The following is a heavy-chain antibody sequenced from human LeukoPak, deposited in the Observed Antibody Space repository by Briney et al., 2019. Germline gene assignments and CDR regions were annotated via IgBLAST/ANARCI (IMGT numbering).Heavy chain of an antibody. Sequence: PGGSLRLSCAASGFTFSSYWMTWVRQAQGKGLEWVANIKQDGSEKYYVDSVKGRFTISRDNAKNSLYLQMDSLRAEDTAMYFCARDRGWGLRFLDYWGQGTLVTVSS. CDR2: IKQDGSEK. CDR3: ARDRGWGLRFLDY. CDR1: GFTFSSYW. J-gene: IGHJ4*02. D-gene: IGHD4-17*01. V-gene: IGHV3-7*01.